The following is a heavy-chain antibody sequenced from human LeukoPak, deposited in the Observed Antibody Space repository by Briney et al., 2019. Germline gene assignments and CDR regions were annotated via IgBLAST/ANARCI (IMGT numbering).Heavy chain of an antibody. D-gene: IGHD6-19*01. Sequence: GRSLRLSCAASGFTFSSYGMHWVRQAPGKGLEWVAVIWYDGGNKYYADSVKGRFTISRDNAKNSLYLQMNSLRTEDTALYYCAKASVAGIYYFDYWGQGTLVTVSS. J-gene: IGHJ4*02. CDR2: IWYDGGNK. CDR3: AKASVAGIYYFDY. CDR1: GFTFSSYG. V-gene: IGHV3-33*03.